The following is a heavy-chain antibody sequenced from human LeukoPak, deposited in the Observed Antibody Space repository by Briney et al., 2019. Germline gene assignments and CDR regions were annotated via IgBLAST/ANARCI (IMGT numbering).Heavy chain of an antibody. Sequence: GGSLRLSCAASGFTFSSYWMHWVRQAPGKGLVWVSRINSDGSSTSYADSVKGRFTISRDNAKNTLYLQMNSLRAEDTAVYYCASPYYYDQWDAFDIWGQGTMVTVSS. CDR2: INSDGSST. V-gene: IGHV3-74*01. CDR1: GFTFSSYW. D-gene: IGHD3-22*01. J-gene: IGHJ3*02. CDR3: ASPYYYDQWDAFDI.